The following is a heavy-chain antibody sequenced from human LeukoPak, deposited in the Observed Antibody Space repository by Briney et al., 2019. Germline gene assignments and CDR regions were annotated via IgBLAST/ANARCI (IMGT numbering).Heavy chain of an antibody. D-gene: IGHD2-21*01. J-gene: IGHJ4*02. CDR3: ARIRGLFRYFDY. Sequence: SQTLSLTCTVSGGSISSGDYYWSWIRQPPGKGLEWIGYFHYSGSTSYNPPLKSRVDISVDTSKNQFSLKLSSVTAADTAVYYCARIRGLFRYFDYWGQGTLVTVSS. CDR1: GGSISSGDYY. CDR2: FHYSGST. V-gene: IGHV4-30-4*01.